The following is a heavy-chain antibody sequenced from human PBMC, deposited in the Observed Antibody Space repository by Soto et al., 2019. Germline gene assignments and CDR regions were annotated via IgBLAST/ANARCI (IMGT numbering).Heavy chain of an antibody. J-gene: IGHJ5*02. V-gene: IGHV1-18*01. D-gene: IGHD3-10*01. CDR3: ARSPLWFGESEPGLDP. Sequence: ASVKVSCKASGYTFTSYGISWVRQAPGQGLEWMGWISAYNGNTNYAQKLQGRVTMTTDTSTSTAYMELRSLRSDDTAVYYCARSPLWFGESEPGLDPWGQGTLVTSPQ. CDR1: GYTFTSYG. CDR2: ISAYNGNT.